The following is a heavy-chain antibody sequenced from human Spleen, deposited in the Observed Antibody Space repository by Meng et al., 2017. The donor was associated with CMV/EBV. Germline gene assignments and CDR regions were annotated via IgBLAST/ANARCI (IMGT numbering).Heavy chain of an antibody. CDR2: MNPNSGNT. CDR1: GYTFTSYD. D-gene: IGHD1-1*01. J-gene: IGHJ6*02. Sequence: ASVKVSCKASGYTFTSYDVNWVRQATGQGLEWMGWMNPNSGNTGYAQKFQGRVTMTRNTSISTAYMELSSLRFEDTAVYYCAREAFHWNDASYYYGMDVWGQGTTVTVSS. V-gene: IGHV1-8*01. CDR3: AREAFHWNDASYYYGMDV.